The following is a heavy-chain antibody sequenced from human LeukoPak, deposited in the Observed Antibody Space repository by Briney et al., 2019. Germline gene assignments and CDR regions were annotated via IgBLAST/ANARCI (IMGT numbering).Heavy chain of an antibody. CDR1: GYSFASYW. CDR3: ARRAKYSSTAFYYMDV. V-gene: IGHV5-51*01. Sequence: GESLKISCKGSGYSFASYWIGWVRQMPGKGLEWMGIIYPGDSDTRYSPSFQGQVTISADKSISTAYLQWSSLKASDTAMYYCARRAKYSSTAFYYMDVWGKGTTVTVSS. D-gene: IGHD6-13*01. J-gene: IGHJ6*03. CDR2: IYPGDSDT.